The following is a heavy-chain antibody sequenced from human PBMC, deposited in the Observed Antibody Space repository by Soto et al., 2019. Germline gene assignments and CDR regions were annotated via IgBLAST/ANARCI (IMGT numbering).Heavy chain of an antibody. V-gene: IGHV3-21*01. CDR3: TRDEGGGYDNWFNP. D-gene: IGHD1-26*01. Sequence: EVQLVESGGGLVKPGESLRLSCTFTFSSYSLNWVRQAPGKGLEWVSSISSGSAYIKYADSVKGRFTISRYNANNLLYLQMRSLRVDDSAVYYCTRDEGGGYDNWFNPWGQGTLVTVSS. CDR1: TFSSYS. J-gene: IGHJ5*02. CDR2: ISSGSAYI.